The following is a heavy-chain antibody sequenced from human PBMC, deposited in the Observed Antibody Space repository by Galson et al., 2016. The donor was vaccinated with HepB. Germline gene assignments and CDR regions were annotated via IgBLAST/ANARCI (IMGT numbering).Heavy chain of an antibody. D-gene: IGHD3-16*01. CDR3: ARGGPAHNWFDP. CDR1: GGSISSSDW. CDR2: MYYSGNI. V-gene: IGHV4-4*02. Sequence: SETLSLTCAVSGGSISSSDWWTWVRQPPGQGLEWIAYMYYSGNINYNPSLKSRVTVLADRSKNELSLRMTSMTAADTAVYYCARGGPAHNWFDPWGQGTPVTVSS. J-gene: IGHJ5*02.